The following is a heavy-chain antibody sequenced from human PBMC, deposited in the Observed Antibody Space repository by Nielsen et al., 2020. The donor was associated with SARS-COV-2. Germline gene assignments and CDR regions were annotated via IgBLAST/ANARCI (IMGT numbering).Heavy chain of an antibody. CDR2: IIPKFHAP. D-gene: IGHD4-17*01. J-gene: IGHJ3*02. Sequence: SVKVSCKASGDSFSTHAISWVRQAPGQGLEWMGGIIPKFHAPSYAQKFQGRVTISADESTSTAYMDLSSLGSDDTALYYCARDRGDYGFDAFGIWGQGIMVTVSS. CDR3: ARDRGDYGFDAFGI. CDR1: GDSFSTHA. V-gene: IGHV1-69*13.